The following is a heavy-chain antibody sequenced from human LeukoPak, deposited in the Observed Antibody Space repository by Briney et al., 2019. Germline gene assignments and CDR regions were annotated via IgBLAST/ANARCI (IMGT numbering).Heavy chain of an antibody. CDR1: GFTFSSYG. J-gene: IGHJ6*02. D-gene: IGHD3-9*01. CDR2: ISYGGSNK. CDR3: AKDPKYYDILTGYYRDYYYYGMDV. Sequence: PGGSLRLSCAASGFTFSSYGMHWVRQAPGKGLEWVAVISYGGSNKYYADSVKGRFTISRDNSKNTLYLQMNSLRAEDTAVYYCAKDPKYYDILTGYYRDYYYYGMDVWGQGTTVTVSS. V-gene: IGHV3-30*18.